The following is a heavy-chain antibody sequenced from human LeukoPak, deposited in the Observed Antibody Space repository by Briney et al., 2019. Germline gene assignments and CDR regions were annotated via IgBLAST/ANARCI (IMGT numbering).Heavy chain of an antibody. Sequence: PGGSLRVSCAGSGFSFSTNWMSWFRQAPGKGPEWVAHIKPDGSETYYVDSVKGRFTISRDNAKNSVYLQMYSLRAEDTAVYYCATAVSVAGDSWGQGTLVTVSS. V-gene: IGHV3-7*01. CDR1: GFSFSTNW. J-gene: IGHJ5*01. D-gene: IGHD6-19*01. CDR3: ATAVSVAGDS. CDR2: IKPDGSET.